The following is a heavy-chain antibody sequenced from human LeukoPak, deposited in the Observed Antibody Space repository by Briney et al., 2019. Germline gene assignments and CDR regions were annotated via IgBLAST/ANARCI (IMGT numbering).Heavy chain of an antibody. V-gene: IGHV3-74*01. CDR2: INSDGSST. J-gene: IGHJ6*02. Sequence: PGGSLRLSCAASGFTFSNYWMHWVRQAPGKGLVWVSRINSDGSSTSHADSVKGRFTISRDNAKNTLYLQMNSLRVEDTAVYYCARGNRYGLDVWGQGTTVTVYS. CDR3: ARGNRYGLDV. CDR1: GFTFSNYW.